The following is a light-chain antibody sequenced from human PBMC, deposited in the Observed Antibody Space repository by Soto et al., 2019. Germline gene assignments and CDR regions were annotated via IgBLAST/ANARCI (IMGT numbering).Light chain of an antibody. V-gene: IGKV3-20*01. Sequence: EIVLTQSPGTLSLSPGERATLSCRASQSVSSNLGWYQQKPGQAPRLLIYGASSRATGIPDRFSGSGSGTDFTLTISRLEPEDSAVYWWQQYGNAPTFGQGTKVEIK. CDR2: GAS. CDR3: QQYGNAPT. J-gene: IGKJ1*01. CDR1: QSVSSN.